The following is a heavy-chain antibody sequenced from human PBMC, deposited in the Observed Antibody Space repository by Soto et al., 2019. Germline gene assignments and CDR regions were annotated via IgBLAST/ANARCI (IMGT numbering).Heavy chain of an antibody. D-gene: IGHD2-2*01. CDR3: ARDVPPFDIVVVPAAIGDYYYYGMDV. CDR2: IYYSGST. Sequence: QVQLQESDPGLVKPSQTLSLTCTVSGGSISSGGYYWSWIRQHPGKGLEWIGYIYYSGSTYYNPSLKSRVTISVDTSKNQFSLKLSSVTAADTAVYYCARDVPPFDIVVVPAAIGDYYYYGMDVWGQGTTVTVSS. CDR1: GGSISSGGYY. J-gene: IGHJ6*02. V-gene: IGHV4-31*03.